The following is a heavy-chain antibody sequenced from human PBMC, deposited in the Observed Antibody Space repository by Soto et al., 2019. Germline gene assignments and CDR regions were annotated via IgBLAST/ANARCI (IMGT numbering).Heavy chain of an antibody. CDR1: GFTFSDYY. V-gene: IGHV3-11*06. CDR2: ISSSSGNI. Sequence: QMQLVESGGGLVKPGGSLRLSCAASGFTFSDYYMRWIRQAPGKGLEWVSYISSSSGNIRYADSVKGRFTISRDNAKNSLYLQMNSLRAEDTAVYFCATHYSNYGPVDPWGQGTLVTVSS. D-gene: IGHD4-4*01. CDR3: ATHYSNYGPVDP. J-gene: IGHJ5*02.